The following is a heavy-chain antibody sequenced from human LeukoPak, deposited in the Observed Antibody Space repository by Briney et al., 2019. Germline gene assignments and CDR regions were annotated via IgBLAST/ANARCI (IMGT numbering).Heavy chain of an antibody. CDR1: GFYLGNHG. CDR3: ARHRGSVFKGYMDV. Sequence: GGSLRLSCAASGFYLGNHGMHWVRQAPGKGLEWVAIIYSDGVNKYCADSMKGRFTISRDTSKNTLFLEMESLTTEDTAVYYCARHRGSVFKGYMDVWGKGTTVGVSS. V-gene: IGHV3-33*01. D-gene: IGHD2-8*01. J-gene: IGHJ6*03. CDR2: IYSDGVNK.